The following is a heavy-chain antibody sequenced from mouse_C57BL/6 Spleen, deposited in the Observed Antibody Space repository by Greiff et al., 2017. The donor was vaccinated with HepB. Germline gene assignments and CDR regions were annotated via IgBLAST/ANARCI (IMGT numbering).Heavy chain of an antibody. CDR2: IDPSDSYT. J-gene: IGHJ3*01. V-gene: IGHV1-69*01. D-gene: IGHD1-1*01. CDR3: ARPLLTTVVRGGFAY. Sequence: VQLQQPGAELVMPGASVKLSCKASGYTFTSYWMHWVKQRPGQGLEWIGEIDPSDSYTNYNQKFKGKSTLTVDKSSSTAYMQLSSPTSEDSAVYYCARPLLTTVVRGGFAYWGQGTLVTVSA. CDR1: GYTFTSYW.